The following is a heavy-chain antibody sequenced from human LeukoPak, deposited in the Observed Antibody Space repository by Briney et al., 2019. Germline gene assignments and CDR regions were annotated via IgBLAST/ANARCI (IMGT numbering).Heavy chain of an antibody. CDR3: AKLIAVAGTDDY. Sequence: GGSLRLSCAASGFTFSSNAMSWVRQAPGKGLEWVSAISDSGGSTYYADSVKGRFTISRDNSKNTLYPQMNSLRAEDTAVYYCAKLIAVAGTDDYWGQGTLVTVSS. V-gene: IGHV3-23*01. J-gene: IGHJ4*02. CDR1: GFTFSSNA. D-gene: IGHD6-19*01. CDR2: ISDSGGST.